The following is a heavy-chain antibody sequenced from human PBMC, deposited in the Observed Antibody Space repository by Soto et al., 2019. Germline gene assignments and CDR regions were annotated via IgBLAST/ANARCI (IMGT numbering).Heavy chain of an antibody. V-gene: IGHV2-5*02. D-gene: IGHD3-3*01. Sequence: QITLNESGPTQVKPRQTLTLTCTFSGFPLTTSGVGVGWIRQSPGKAPEWLALIYWDDDKRYSPSLKSRLTITKATSKNQVVLTMADLDPADTATYYCAHRVLRTVFGLVTTTAIYFDFWGQGTPVAVSS. J-gene: IGHJ4*02. CDR1: GFPLTTSGVG. CDR3: AHRVLRTVFGLVTTTAIYFDF. CDR2: IYWDDDK.